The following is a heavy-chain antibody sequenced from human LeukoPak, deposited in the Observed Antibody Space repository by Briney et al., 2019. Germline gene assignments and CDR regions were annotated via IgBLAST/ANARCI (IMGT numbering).Heavy chain of an antibody. CDR2: ISGSGGST. CDR3: AKDGALRYCSSISCYGTYGMDV. V-gene: IGHV3-23*01. CDR1: GFTFSSYA. D-gene: IGHD2-2*01. J-gene: IGHJ6*02. Sequence: PGGSLRLSCAASGFTFSSYAMSWVRQAPGKGLEWVSAISGSGGSTYYADSVKGRFTISRDNSKNTLYLQMNSLRAEDTAVYYCAKDGALRYCSSISCYGTYGMDVWGQGTTVTASS.